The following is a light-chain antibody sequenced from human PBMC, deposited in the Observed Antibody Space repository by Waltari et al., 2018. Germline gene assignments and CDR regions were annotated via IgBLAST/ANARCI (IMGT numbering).Light chain of an antibody. J-gene: IGKJ4*01. CDR2: NAS. CDR3: QQYNSYPLS. V-gene: IGKV1-5*03. Sequence: DIQMTQSPSTLSASVGDRVTFTCRASQSISNWLPWYHHKPGSAPKLLIYNASTLERGVPSTFSGSGSGTEFTLSISRLQPDDFATYYCQQYNSYPLSFGGGTRVEIK. CDR1: QSISNW.